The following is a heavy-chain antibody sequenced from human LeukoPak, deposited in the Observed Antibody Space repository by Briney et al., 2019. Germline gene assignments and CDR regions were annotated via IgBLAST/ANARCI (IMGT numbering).Heavy chain of an antibody. V-gene: IGHV3-30-3*01. J-gene: IGHJ4*02. Sequence: GGSLRLSCAAYGFTFSIYAMHWVRQAPGKGLEWVAVISYDGSNKYYADSVKGRFTISRDNSKNTLYLQMNSLRAEDTAVYYCARSQSSSLIDYWGQGTLVTVSS. CDR1: GFTFSIYA. CDR2: ISYDGSNK. CDR3: ARSQSSSLIDY. D-gene: IGHD6-13*01.